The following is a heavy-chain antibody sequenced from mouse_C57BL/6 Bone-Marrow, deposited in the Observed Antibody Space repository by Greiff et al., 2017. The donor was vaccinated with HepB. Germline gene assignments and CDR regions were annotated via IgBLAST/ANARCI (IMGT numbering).Heavy chain of an antibody. CDR3: TTCDGYDWGNWDWFAY. CDR2: IDPENGDT. V-gene: IGHV14-4*01. J-gene: IGHJ3*01. Sequence: VQLQQSGAELVRPGASVKLSCTASGFNIKDDYMHWVKQRPEQGLEWIGWIDPENGDTEYASKFQGKATITADTSSNTAYLQLSSLTSEDTAVYYCTTCDGYDWGNWDWFAYWGQGTLVTVSA. CDR1: GFNIKDDY. D-gene: IGHD2-2*01.